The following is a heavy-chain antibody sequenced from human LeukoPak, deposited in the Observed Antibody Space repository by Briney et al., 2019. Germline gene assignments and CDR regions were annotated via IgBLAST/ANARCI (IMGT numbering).Heavy chain of an antibody. V-gene: IGHV1-18*01. Sequence: ASVKVYCKASGYTFTSYGISWVRQAPGQGLEWMGWISAYNGNTNYAQKLQGRVTMTTDTSTSTAYRELRSLRSDDTAVYYCARGTPGYSYGSVPFDYWGQGTLVTVSS. D-gene: IGHD5-18*01. CDR2: ISAYNGNT. CDR1: GYTFTSYG. J-gene: IGHJ4*02. CDR3: ARGTPGYSYGSVPFDY.